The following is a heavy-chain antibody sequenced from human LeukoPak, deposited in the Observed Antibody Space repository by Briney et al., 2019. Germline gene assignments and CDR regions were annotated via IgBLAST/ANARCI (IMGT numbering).Heavy chain of an antibody. Sequence: SETLSLTCAVYGGSFSGYYWSWIRQPPGKGLEWIGEINHSGSTNYNPSLKSRVTISVDTSKNQFSLKLSSVTAADTAVYYCARLDKYWGQGTLVTVSS. CDR1: GGSFSGYY. CDR2: INHSGST. J-gene: IGHJ4*02. V-gene: IGHV4-34*01. CDR3: ARLDKY.